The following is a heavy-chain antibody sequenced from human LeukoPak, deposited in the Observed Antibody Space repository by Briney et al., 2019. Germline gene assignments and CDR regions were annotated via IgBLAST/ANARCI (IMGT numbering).Heavy chain of an antibody. J-gene: IGHJ4*02. CDR1: GCNFIDYF. D-gene: IGHD2-2*01. Sequence: ASVKVSCKTSGCNFIDYFIHWVRLAPGQGLEWMGWINPNGGGTNYAQKFQGRLTMTSDTSISTAYMQLNSLRSDDTAIYYCVRDGVPAPGEFDYWGQGTLVTVSS. V-gene: IGHV1-2*02. CDR2: INPNGGGT. CDR3: VRDGVPAPGEFDY.